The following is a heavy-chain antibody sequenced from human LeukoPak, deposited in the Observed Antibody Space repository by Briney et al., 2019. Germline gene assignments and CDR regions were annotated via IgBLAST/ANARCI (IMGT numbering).Heavy chain of an antibody. CDR2: IYYSGNT. CDR3: ARDLGYCSSTSCYNWFGP. D-gene: IGHD2-2*01. CDR1: GGSISSYY. Sequence: PSETLSLTCTVSGGSISSYYWSWIRQPPGKGLEWIGHIYYSGNTNYNPSLKSRVTMSVDTSKNQFSLKLSSVTAADTAVYYCARDLGYCSSTSCYNWFGPWGQGSLVTVSS. V-gene: IGHV4-59*01. J-gene: IGHJ5*02.